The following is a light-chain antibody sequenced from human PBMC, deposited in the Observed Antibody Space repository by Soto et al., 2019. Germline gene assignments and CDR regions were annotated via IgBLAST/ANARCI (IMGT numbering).Light chain of an antibody. V-gene: IGKV1-33*01. Sequence: DIQMTQSPSSLSASLGGRVTITCQASQDISNYLNWYQQKPGKAPKLLIYDASNLEAGVPSRFSGSGSGTDFTFTISSLQPEDIATYYCQQYDNLPGTFGPGTKVDIK. CDR1: QDISNY. CDR3: QQYDNLPGT. J-gene: IGKJ3*01. CDR2: DAS.